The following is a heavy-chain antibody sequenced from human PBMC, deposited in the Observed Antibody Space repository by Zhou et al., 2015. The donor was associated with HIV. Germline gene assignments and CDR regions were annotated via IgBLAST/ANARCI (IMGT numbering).Heavy chain of an antibody. J-gene: IGHJ5*02. CDR2: ITPMFGSA. CDR1: GGTFSTYS. D-gene: IGHD6-19*01. V-gene: IGHV1-69*06. Sequence: QVQLVQSGAEVKKPGSSVKVSCKASGGTFSTYSIGWVRQAPGQGLEWMGNITPMFGSANHAQQFQGRVTLTADKSTSTAYMELSGLRSEDTAVYYCAREIEFGSGWFDHWGQGTPVTVSS. CDR3: AREIEFGSGWFDH.